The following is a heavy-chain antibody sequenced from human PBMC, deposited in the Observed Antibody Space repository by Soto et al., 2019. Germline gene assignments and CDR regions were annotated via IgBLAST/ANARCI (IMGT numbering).Heavy chain of an antibody. D-gene: IGHD4-17*01. J-gene: IGHJ4*02. CDR1: GGSISSGGSS. CDR3: ARRYGASFDY. V-gene: IGHV4-30-2*02. Sequence: SETLSLTCAVSGGSISSGGSSWSWIRQPPGKGLEWIGYIYHSGSTYYNPSLKSRATISVDRSKNQFSLKLSSVTAADTAVYYCARRYGASFDYWGQGTLVTVSS. CDR2: IYHSGST.